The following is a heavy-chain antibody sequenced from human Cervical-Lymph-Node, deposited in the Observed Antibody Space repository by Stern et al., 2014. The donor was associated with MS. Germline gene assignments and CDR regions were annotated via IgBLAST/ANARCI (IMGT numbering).Heavy chain of an antibody. CDR2: LSGHGYDT. J-gene: IGHJ4*02. D-gene: IGHD4-17*01. V-gene: IGHV3-23*04. CDR1: GFTFSSYA. CDR3: AKVHDYGDPDY. Sequence: EVQLVESGGTWVQPGGSLRLSCAASGFTFSSYAMSWVRQAPGKGLEWVSTLSGHGYDTYYADSVKGRFTISRDISKNTLYLQMNSLRAEDTAVYYCAKVHDYGDPDYWGQGTLVTVSS.